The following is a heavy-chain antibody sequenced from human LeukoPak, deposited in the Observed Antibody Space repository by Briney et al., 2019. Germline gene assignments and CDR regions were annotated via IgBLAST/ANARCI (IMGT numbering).Heavy chain of an antibody. J-gene: IGHJ3*02. CDR3: ARDWHGSLDAFDI. CDR1: GFSFSTSG. Sequence: GGSLRLSCAASGFSFSTSGMHWVRQAPGKGLEWVSVIYSGGSTYYADSVKGRFTISRDNSKNTLYLQMNSLRAEDTAVYYCARDWHGSLDAFDIWGQGTMVTVSS. D-gene: IGHD6-19*01. V-gene: IGHV3-NL1*01. CDR2: IYSGGST.